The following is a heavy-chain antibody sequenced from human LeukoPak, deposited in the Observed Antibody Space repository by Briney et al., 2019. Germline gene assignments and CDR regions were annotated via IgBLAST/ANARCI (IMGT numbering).Heavy chain of an antibody. CDR3: ARSLYSPSGYMDV. D-gene: IGHD3-10*01. V-gene: IGHV1-46*01. CDR2: INPSGGST. J-gene: IGHJ6*03. Sequence: ASVKVSCKASGYTFTNYYMHWVRQAPGQGLEWMGIINPSGGSTSYAQKFQGRVTITADESTSTAYMELSSLRSEDTAVYYCARSLYSPSGYMDVWGKGTTVTVSS. CDR1: GYTFTNYY.